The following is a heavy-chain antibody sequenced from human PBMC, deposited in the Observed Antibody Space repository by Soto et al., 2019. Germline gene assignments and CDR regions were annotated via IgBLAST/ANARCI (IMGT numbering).Heavy chain of an antibody. J-gene: IGHJ4*02. V-gene: IGHV3-53*01. CDR2: LYDVDGT. CDR3: ARSFNDWTTYFDY. Sequence: GGSLRLSCAAFGLTVSGKKYLAWVRQAPGKGLEWVSALYDVDGTYYADSVKGRFTISRDSSTNTLYLQMNSLKVGDTAFYFCARSFNDWTTYFDYWSEGTLVTVSS. D-gene: IGHD3-9*01. CDR1: GLTVSGKKY.